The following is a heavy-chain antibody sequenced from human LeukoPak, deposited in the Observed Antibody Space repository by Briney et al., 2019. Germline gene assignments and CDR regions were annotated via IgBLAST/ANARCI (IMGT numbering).Heavy chain of an antibody. Sequence: KPSETLSLTCAVYGGSFSGYYWSWIRQPPGKGLEWIGEINHSGSTNYNPSLKSRVTISVDTSKNQFSLKLSSVTAADTAVYYCASLDSDYGPKLWGQGTLVTVSS. V-gene: IGHV4-34*01. J-gene: IGHJ4*02. CDR2: INHSGST. D-gene: IGHD5-12*01. CDR1: GGSFSGYY. CDR3: ASLDSDYGPKL.